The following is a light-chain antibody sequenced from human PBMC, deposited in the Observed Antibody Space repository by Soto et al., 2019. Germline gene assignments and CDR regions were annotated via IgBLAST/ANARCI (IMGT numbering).Light chain of an antibody. CDR1: QSISNF. CDR2: ATS. V-gene: IGKV1-39*01. Sequence: DIQMTQSPSSLSASVGDRVTLTCRASQSISNFLNWYQQKPGKAPKLLIYATSNVRDGVPSTFSGSGSGADFALTISSLQPEDFATYYCQQSYSTLRTFGQGTKVDIK. J-gene: IGKJ1*01. CDR3: QQSYSTLRT.